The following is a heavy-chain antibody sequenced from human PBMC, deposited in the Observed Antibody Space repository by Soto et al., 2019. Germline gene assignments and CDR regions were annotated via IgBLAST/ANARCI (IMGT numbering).Heavy chain of an antibody. D-gene: IGHD3-22*01. J-gene: IGHJ2*01. CDR2: ISSSGSTI. V-gene: IGHV3-11*01. Sequence: QVQLVESGGGLVKPGGSLRLSCAASGFTFSDYYMSWIRQAPGKGLEWVSYISSSGSTIYYADSVKGRFTISRDNAKNSLYLQMNSLRAEDTAVYYCASGYYYDSSGYHTGHWYFDLWGRGTLVTVSS. CDR1: GFTFSDYY. CDR3: ASGYYYDSSGYHTGHWYFDL.